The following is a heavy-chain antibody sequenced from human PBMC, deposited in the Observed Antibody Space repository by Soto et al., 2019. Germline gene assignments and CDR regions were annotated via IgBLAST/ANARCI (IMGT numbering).Heavy chain of an antibody. V-gene: IGHV4-59*08. Sequence: PSETLSLTCTVSGGPISSYYWSWIRQPPGKGLEWIGYIYYSGSTNYNPSLKSRVTISVDTSKNQFSLKLSSVTAADTAVYYCARTGGYSSGWYYFDYWGQGTLVTVSS. CDR3: ARTGGYSSGWYYFDY. D-gene: IGHD6-19*01. J-gene: IGHJ4*02. CDR2: IYYSGST. CDR1: GGPISSYY.